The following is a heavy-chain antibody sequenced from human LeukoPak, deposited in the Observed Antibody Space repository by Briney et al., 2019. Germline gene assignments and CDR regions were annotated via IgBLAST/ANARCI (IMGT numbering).Heavy chain of an antibody. CDR2: IYYSGST. V-gene: IGHV4-59*01. CDR3: ARGVVIAPQTFDY. D-gene: IGHD2-21*01. CDR1: GGSISSYY. J-gene: IGHJ4*02. Sequence: SETLSLTCTVSGGSISSYYWSWIRQPPGKGLEWIGYIYYSGSTNYNPSLKSRVTISVDTSKNQFSLKLTSVTAADTAVYYCARGVVIAPQTFDYWGQGTLVTVSS.